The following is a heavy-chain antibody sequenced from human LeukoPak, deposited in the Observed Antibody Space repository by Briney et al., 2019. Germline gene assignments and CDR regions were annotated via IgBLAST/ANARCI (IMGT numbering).Heavy chain of an antibody. CDR1: GFAFSNHGM. D-gene: IGHD5-12*01. CDR3: ARAALRTPLTYFDY. J-gene: IGHJ4*02. CDR2: IYYSGST. Sequence: PGGTLRLSCAASGFAFSNHGMNWVRQPPGKGLEWIGSIYYSGSTYYNPSLKSRVTISVDTSKNQFSLKLSSVTAADTAVYYCARAALRTPLTYFDYWGQGTLVTVSS. V-gene: IGHV4-39*07.